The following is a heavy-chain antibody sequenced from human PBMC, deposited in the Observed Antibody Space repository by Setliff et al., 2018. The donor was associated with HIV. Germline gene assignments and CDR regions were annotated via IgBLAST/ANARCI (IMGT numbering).Heavy chain of an antibody. V-gene: IGHV4-59*02. CDR2: ISDSGTT. J-gene: IGHJ6*02. D-gene: IGHD3-16*01. Sequence: PSETLSLTCTVYGASVSRHYWSWIRQPPGKGLEWVGSISDSGTTKYNPSLKSRVTVSSDTSKNQFSLKLTSLTAADTAEYYCARHKGTSTLGGLIYDYFYYGMDVWGHGTTVTVSS. CDR1: GASVSRHY. CDR3: ARHKGTSTLGGLIYDYFYYGMDV.